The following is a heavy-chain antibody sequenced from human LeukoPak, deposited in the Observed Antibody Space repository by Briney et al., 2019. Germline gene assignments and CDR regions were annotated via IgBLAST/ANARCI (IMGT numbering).Heavy chain of an antibody. CDR2: INQNGSTK. V-gene: IGHV3-7*01. CDR1: GFTFSNYW. CDR3: AKNHVTVPNGDWFGP. D-gene: IGHD4-11*01. J-gene: IGHJ5*02. Sequence: PGGSLRLSCAASGFTFSNYWMTWVRQAPGKGLEWVANINQNGSTKYYVDSVKGRFTISRDNAKNSLYLQMNNLRDEDTAVYYCAKNHVTVPNGDWFGPWGQGTLVTVSS.